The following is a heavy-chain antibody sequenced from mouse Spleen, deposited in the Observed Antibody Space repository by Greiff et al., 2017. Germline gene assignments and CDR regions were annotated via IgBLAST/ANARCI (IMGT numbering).Heavy chain of an antibody. CDR2: ILPGSGST. Sequence: LVESGAELMKPGASVKISCKATGYTFSSYWIEWVKQRPGHGLEWIGEILPGSGSTNYNEKFKGKATFTADTSSNTAYMQLSSLTSEDSAVYYCARSTTVVPYAMDYWGQGTSVTVSS. J-gene: IGHJ4*01. D-gene: IGHD1-1*01. CDR1: GYTFSSYW. V-gene: IGHV1-9*01. CDR3: ARSTTVVPYAMDY.